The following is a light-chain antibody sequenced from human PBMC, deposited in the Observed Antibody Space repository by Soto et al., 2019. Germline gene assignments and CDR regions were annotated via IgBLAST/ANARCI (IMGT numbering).Light chain of an antibody. Sequence: IVMTHPPATLSVSPGERATLSCRASQSISSNLAWYQQKPGQAPRLLMFRTSSRATGFPARFSGSGSGTEFNLTISSLQSEDFGVYYCQQYNNWPRANFGGGTKVDIK. CDR3: QQYNNWPRAN. CDR2: RTS. J-gene: IGKJ4*01. CDR1: QSISSN. V-gene: IGKV3-15*01.